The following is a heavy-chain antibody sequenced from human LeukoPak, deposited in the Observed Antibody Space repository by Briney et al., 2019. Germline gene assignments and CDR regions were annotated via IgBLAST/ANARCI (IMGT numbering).Heavy chain of an antibody. J-gene: IGHJ6*03. CDR2: INYRGAV. Sequence: SETLSLTCTVSDGPTTDTRYYWGWFRQTPGKGPEWIGNINYRGAVYYNPSLRSRATISLDTSKNQFPLRLTSVTAADTAVYFCARVTKYDNSRNNYYMDVWGKGTTVTVSS. CDR3: ARVTKYDNSRNNYYMDV. V-gene: IGHV4-39*06. CDR1: DGPTTDTRYY. D-gene: IGHD4-17*01.